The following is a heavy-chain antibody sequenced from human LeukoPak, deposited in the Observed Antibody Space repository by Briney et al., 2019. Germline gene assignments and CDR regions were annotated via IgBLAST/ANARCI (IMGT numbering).Heavy chain of an antibody. V-gene: IGHV4-59*01. CDR1: GGSISSYY. D-gene: IGHD4-23*01. J-gene: IGHJ4*02. Sequence: SETLSPTCTVSGGSISSYYWSWIRQPPGKGLEWIGYIYYSGSTNYNPSLKGRVTISVDTSKNQFSLKLSSVTAADTAVYYYARGDYGGNSLDYWGQGTLVTVSS. CDR2: IYYSGST. CDR3: ARGDYGGNSLDY.